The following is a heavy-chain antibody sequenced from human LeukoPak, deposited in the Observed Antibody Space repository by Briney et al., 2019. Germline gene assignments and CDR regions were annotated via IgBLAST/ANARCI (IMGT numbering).Heavy chain of an antibody. CDR1: GFTFSSYG. CDR2: IRYDGSNK. Sequence: GGSLRLSCAASGFTFSSYGMHWVRQAPGKGLEWVAFIRYDGSNKYYADSVKGRFIISRDNSKNTLYLQMNSLRAEDTAVYYCAKEGGPAGFYYYYYMDVWGKGTTVTVSS. V-gene: IGHV3-30*02. CDR3: AKEGGPAGFYYYYYMDV. J-gene: IGHJ6*03.